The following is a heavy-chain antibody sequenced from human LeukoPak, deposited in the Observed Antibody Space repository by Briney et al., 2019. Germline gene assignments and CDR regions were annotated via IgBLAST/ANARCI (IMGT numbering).Heavy chain of an antibody. V-gene: IGHV3-23*01. Sequence: GGSLRLSCAASGFTFNNYAMSWVRQAPGKGLEWVSGITGSGTTTSYADSVKGRFTISRDNSKNTLFLQMNSLRAEDTAVYYCAKATYGSGSHSVDYWGQGTLVTVSS. CDR3: AKATYGSGSHSVDY. CDR2: ITGSGTTT. D-gene: IGHD3-10*01. CDR1: GFTFNNYA. J-gene: IGHJ4*02.